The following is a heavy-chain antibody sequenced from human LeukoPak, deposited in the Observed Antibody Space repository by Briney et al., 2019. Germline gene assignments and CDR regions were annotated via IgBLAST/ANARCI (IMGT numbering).Heavy chain of an antibody. D-gene: IGHD1-26*01. CDR2: IYYSGST. J-gene: IGHJ5*02. Sequence: SETLSLTCTVSGGSISSSSYYWGWIRQPPGKGLEWIGSIYYSGSTYYNPSLKSRVTISVDTSKNQFSLKLSSVTAADTAVYYCARRIIGSLSPINWLDPWGKGTLVTVSS. CDR3: ARRIIGSLSPINWLDP. V-gene: IGHV4-39*01. CDR1: GGSISSSSYY.